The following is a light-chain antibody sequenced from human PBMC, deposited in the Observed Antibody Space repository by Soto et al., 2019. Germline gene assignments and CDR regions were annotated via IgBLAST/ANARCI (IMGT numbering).Light chain of an antibody. CDR2: KAS. Sequence: DIQMTQSPSTLSASVGDRVTITCRASQTISSWLAWYQQRPGKPPKLLIYKASTLGTGVPSRFSGSGSGTEFTHTISSLQPDDSAIYSCQQFKSFPLTFGQGTRLEIK. J-gene: IGKJ5*01. CDR1: QTISSW. CDR3: QQFKSFPLT. V-gene: IGKV1-5*03.